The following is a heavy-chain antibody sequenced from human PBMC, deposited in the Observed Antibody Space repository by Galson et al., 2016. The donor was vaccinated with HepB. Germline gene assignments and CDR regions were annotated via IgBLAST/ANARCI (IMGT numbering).Heavy chain of an antibody. CDR1: GYTFTSYD. V-gene: IGHV1-8*01. D-gene: IGHD1-1*01. CDR2: KNPNSGYT. CDR3: AKNTPGHDAFDI. J-gene: IGHJ3*02. Sequence: SVKVSCKASGYTFTSYDIHWVRQAPGQGLEWMGWKNPNSGYTGYAQKFQGRVTMTRNTSISTVFMELSSLRSEDTAVYYCAKNTPGHDAFDIWGRGTMVTVSS.